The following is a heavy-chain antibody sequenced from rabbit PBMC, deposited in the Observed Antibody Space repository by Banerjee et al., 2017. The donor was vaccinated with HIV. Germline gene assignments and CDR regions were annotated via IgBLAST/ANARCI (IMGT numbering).Heavy chain of an antibody. V-gene: IGHV1S45*01. J-gene: IGHJ4*01. Sequence: QEQLKETGGGLVTLGGSLKLSCKASGIDFSSYAINWVRQAPGKGLEWIGCINSSSRNVVYASWATGRFTISKTSSTTVTLQMTSLTAADTATYLCARDLAGVIGWNFNLWGPGTLVTVS. CDR1: GIDFSSYA. D-gene: IGHD4-1*01. CDR3: ARDLAGVIGWNFNL. CDR2: INSSSRNV.